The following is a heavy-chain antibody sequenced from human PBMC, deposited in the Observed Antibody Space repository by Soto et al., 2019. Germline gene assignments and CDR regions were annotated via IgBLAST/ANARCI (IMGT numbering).Heavy chain of an antibody. D-gene: IGHD2-8*01. Sequence: QAHLEQSGAEVKKPGASVKVSCKASGYTFTGYTFHWVRQAPGQGLEWMAWINSSSSDSSFAPKIQGRVTVTMDAPSSTAYMELTRLRSDDTAVYYCATEMATIKGFFDKWGQGTPVAVSS. CDR3: ATEMATIKGFFDK. CDR1: GYTFTGYT. V-gene: IGHV1-2*02. CDR2: INSSSSDS. J-gene: IGHJ4*02.